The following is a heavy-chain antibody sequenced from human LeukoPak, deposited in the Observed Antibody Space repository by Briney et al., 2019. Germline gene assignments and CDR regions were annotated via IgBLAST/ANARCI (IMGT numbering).Heavy chain of an antibody. V-gene: IGHV3-23*01. D-gene: IGHD2-8*01. Sequence: GGSLRLSCAVSGFTFSTEAMTWVRQAPGKGLEWVSSISDSGATTYYADSVKGRFTISRDNAKNSLYLQMNSLRAEDTAVYYCARGILKSPVAAFDIWGQGTMVTVSS. CDR2: ISDSGATT. CDR1: GFTFSTEA. CDR3: ARGILKSPVAAFDI. J-gene: IGHJ3*02.